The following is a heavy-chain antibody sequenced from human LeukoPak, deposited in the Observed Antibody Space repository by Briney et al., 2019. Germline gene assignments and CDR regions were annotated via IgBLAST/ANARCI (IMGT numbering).Heavy chain of an antibody. J-gene: IGHJ4*02. CDR1: GYTLTELS. D-gene: IGHD3-22*01. CDR3: ARDPNYYDSSGYYNY. Sequence: PQASVKVSCKVSGYTLTELSMHWVRQAPGKGLEWMGWISAYNGNTNYAQKLQGRVTMTTDTSTSTAYMELRSLRSDDTAVYYCARDPNYYDSSGYYNYWGQGTLVTVSS. CDR2: ISAYNGNT. V-gene: IGHV1-18*01.